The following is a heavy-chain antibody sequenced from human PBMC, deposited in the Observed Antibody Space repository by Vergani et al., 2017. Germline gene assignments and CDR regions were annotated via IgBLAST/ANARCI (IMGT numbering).Heavy chain of an antibody. CDR3: ARMERELLSGKAFDI. CDR2: INPNSGGT. D-gene: IGHD1-26*01. CDR1: GYTFTGYY. J-gene: IGHJ3*02. V-gene: IGHV1-2*02. Sequence: VQPVQSWAEVKKPGASVKVSCKASGYTFTGYYMHWVRQAPGQGLEWMGWINPNSGGTNYAQKFQGRVTMTRDTSISTAYMELSRLRSDDTAVYYCARMERELLSGKAFDIWGQGTMVTVSS.